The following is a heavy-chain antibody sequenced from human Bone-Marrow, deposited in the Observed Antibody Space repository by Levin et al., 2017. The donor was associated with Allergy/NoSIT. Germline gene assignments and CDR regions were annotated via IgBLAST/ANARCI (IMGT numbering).Heavy chain of an antibody. CDR1: GGSISSSSYY. D-gene: IGHD2-2*01. Sequence: SCTVSGGSISSSSYYWGWIRQPPGKGLEWIGSIYYSGSTYYNPSLKSRVTISVDTSKNQFSLKLSSVTAADTAVYYCARGNGCISTSCYGGNWFDPWGQGTLVTVSS. CDR3: ARGNGCISTSCYGGNWFDP. J-gene: IGHJ5*02. V-gene: IGHV4-39*07. CDR2: IYYSGST.